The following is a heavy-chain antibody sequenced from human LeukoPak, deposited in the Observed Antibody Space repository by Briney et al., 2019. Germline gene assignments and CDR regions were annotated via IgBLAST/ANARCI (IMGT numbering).Heavy chain of an antibody. CDR3: ARGYSSSWVFDY. Sequence: PGGSLRLSCAASGFTVSSNYMSWVRQAPGKGLEWVSVIYSSGSTYYADSVKGRFTISRDNSKNTLYLQMNSLRAEDTAVYYCARGYSSSWVFDYWGQGTLVTVSS. V-gene: IGHV3-53*01. J-gene: IGHJ4*02. D-gene: IGHD6-13*01. CDR1: GFTVSSNY. CDR2: IYSSGST.